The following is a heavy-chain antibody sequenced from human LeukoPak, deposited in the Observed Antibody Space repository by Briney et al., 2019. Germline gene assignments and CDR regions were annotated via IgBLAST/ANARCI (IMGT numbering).Heavy chain of an antibody. J-gene: IGHJ5*02. CDR2: FDPEDGET. CDR3: ATSPISQITMIVGPADNWFDP. Sequence: ASVKVSCKVSGYTLTELSMRWVRQAPGKGLEWMGGFDPEDGETIYAQKFQGRVTMTEDTSTDTAYMELSSLRSEDTAVYYCATSPISQITMIVGPADNWFDPWGQGTLVTVSS. CDR1: GYTLTELS. V-gene: IGHV1-24*01. D-gene: IGHD3-22*01.